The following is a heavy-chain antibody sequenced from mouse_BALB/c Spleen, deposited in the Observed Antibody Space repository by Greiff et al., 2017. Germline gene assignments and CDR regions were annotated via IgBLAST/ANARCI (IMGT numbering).Heavy chain of an antibody. V-gene: IGHV1-5*01. CDR2: IYPGNSDT. J-gene: IGHJ2*01. Sequence: VQLQQSGTVLARPGASVKMSCKASGYTFTSYWMHWVKQRPGQGLEWIGAIYPGNSDTSYNQKFKGKAKLTASTSTSTAYMELSSLTNEDSAVYYCTRGGVFDYWGQGTTLTVAS. CDR1: GYTFTSYW. CDR3: TRGGVFDY.